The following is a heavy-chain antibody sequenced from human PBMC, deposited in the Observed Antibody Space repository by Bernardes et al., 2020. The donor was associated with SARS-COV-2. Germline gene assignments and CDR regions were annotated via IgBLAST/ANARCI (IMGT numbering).Heavy chain of an antibody. V-gene: IGHV3-48*03. CDR1: GFTFSSYE. Sequence: GGSLRLSCAASGFTFSSYEMNWVRQAPGKGLEWVSYISSSGSTIYYADSVKGRFTISRDNAKNSLYLQMNSLRAEDTAVYYCAVDTAMVYYYYYGMDVWGQGTTVTVSS. CDR3: AVDTAMVYYYYYGMDV. D-gene: IGHD5-18*01. J-gene: IGHJ6*02. CDR2: ISSSGSTI.